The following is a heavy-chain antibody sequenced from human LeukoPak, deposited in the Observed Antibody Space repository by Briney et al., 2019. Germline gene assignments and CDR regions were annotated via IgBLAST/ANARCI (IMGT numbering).Heavy chain of an antibody. CDR3: ARGPSSGTNSNWFDP. D-gene: IGHD3-22*01. CDR2: IYHSGST. V-gene: IGHV4-4*02. CDR1: GGSISSGNW. J-gene: IGHJ5*02. Sequence: SEALSLTCAVSGGSISSGNWWSWVRQPPGKGLEWIGEIYHSGSTNYNPSLKSRVTISVDKSKNQFSLKLSSVTAADTAVYYCARGPSSGTNSNWFDPWGQGTLVTVSS.